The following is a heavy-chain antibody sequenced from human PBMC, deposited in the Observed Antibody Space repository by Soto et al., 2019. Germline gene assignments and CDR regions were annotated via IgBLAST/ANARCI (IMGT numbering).Heavy chain of an antibody. J-gene: IGHJ6*02. CDR3: ARKAYGEISYYSPGMDV. V-gene: IGHV3-33*01. D-gene: IGHD4-17*01. CDR1: GFTFSSYG. Sequence: GRSLRLSCAASGFTFSSYGMHWVRQAPGKGLEWVAVIWYGGSNKYYADSAKGRFTISRDNSKNTLYLQMNSLRAEDTAVYYCARKAYGEISYYSPGMDVWGQGTTVTVSS. CDR2: IWYGGSNK.